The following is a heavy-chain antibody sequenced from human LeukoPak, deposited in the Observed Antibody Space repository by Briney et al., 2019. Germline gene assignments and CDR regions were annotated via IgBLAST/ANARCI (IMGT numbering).Heavy chain of an antibody. CDR2: ISYDGSNK. CDR3: AKDLLPGYSSGWYPYFDY. Sequence: GGSLRLSCAASGFTFSSYGMHWVRQAPGKGLEWVAVISYDGSNKYYADSVKGRFTISRDNSKNTLYLQMNSLGAEDTAVYYCAKDLLPGYSSGWYPYFDYWGQGTLVTVSS. J-gene: IGHJ4*02. V-gene: IGHV3-30*18. D-gene: IGHD6-19*01. CDR1: GFTFSSYG.